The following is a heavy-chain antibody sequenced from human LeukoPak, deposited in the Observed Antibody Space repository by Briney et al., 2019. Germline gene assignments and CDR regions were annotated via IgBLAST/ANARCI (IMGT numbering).Heavy chain of an antibody. CDR1: GFTFNIYA. Sequence: PGGSLRLSCAASGFTFNIYAMSWVRQAPGKGLAWVSGLNEDGGYTYYADSVKGRFTISRDNSENTLYLQMDSLRAEDTAIYYCARDWKTNSFDYWGQGTLVTVSS. D-gene: IGHD1-1*01. CDR3: ARDWKTNSFDY. V-gene: IGHV3-23*01. CDR2: LNEDGGYT. J-gene: IGHJ4*02.